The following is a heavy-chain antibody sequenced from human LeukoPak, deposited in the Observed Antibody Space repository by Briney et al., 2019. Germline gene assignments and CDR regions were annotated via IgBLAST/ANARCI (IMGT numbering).Heavy chain of an antibody. CDR1: GFTFNTYG. CDR3: AKDPYSSGRLFQFYLDY. Sequence: GGSLRLSCAASGFTFNTYGMSWVRQAPGKGLEWVSVISGNGGTTYYADSVKGRFTISRDNSKNTLYLQMNSLRVDDTAVYYCAKDPYSSGRLFQFYLDYWGQGSLVTVSS. CDR2: ISGNGGTT. J-gene: IGHJ4*02. V-gene: IGHV3-23*01. D-gene: IGHD6-19*01.